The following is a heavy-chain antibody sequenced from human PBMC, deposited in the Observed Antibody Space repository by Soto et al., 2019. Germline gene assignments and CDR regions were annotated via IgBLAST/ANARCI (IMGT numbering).Heavy chain of an antibody. CDR1: GDSINSFSDY. CDR3: AXXKXXXXXXXGXXV. V-gene: IGHV4-39*01. CDR2: IESSGPT. D-gene: IGHD5-18*01. J-gene: IGHJ6*02. Sequence: SETLSLTCLVSGDSINSFSDYWAWIRQPPGKGPEWIASIESSGPTFYNPSLKSRVFISLDTSKNEISQKVNSMTAADTAEYIXAXXKXXXXXXXGXXVWGQGX.